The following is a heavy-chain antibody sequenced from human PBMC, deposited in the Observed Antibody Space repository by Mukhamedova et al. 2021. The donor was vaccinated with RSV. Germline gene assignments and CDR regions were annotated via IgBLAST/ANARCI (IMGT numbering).Heavy chain of an antibody. V-gene: IGHV1-69*01. D-gene: IGHD5-24*01. J-gene: IGHJ4*02. CDR3: ARGVGDGYNYDY. Sequence: APGQGLEWMGGIIPIFGTANYAQKFQGRVTITADESTNTAYMELISLRSEDTAVYYCARGVGDGYNYDYWGQ. CDR2: IIPIFGTA.